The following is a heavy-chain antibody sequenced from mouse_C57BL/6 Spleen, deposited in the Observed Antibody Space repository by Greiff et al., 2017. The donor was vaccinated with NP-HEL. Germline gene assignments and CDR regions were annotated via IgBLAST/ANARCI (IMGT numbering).Heavy chain of an antibody. CDR3: AREGGYDAFAY. CDR2: ISSGSSTI. V-gene: IGHV5-17*01. J-gene: IGHJ3*01. Sequence: EVQLVESGGGLVKPGGSLKLSCAASGFTFSDYGMHWVRQAPEKGLEWVAYISSGSSTIYYADTVKGRFTISRDNAKNTLFLQMTSLRSEDTAMYYCAREGGYDAFAYWGQGTLVTVSA. D-gene: IGHD2-2*01. CDR1: GFTFSDYG.